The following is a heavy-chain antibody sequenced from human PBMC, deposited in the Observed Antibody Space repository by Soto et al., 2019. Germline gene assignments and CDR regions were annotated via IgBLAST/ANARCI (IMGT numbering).Heavy chain of an antibody. V-gene: IGHV4-30-4*01. Sequence: KASETLSLTCTVSGGSISSGDYYWSWIRQPPGKGLEWIGYIYYSGSTYYNPSLKSRVTISVDTSKNQFSLKLSSVTAADTAVYYCARDGCPDCSSTSCNSWFDPWGQGTLVTVSS. CDR2: IYYSGST. CDR3: ARDGCPDCSSTSCNSWFDP. D-gene: IGHD2-2*01. CDR1: GGSISSGDYY. J-gene: IGHJ5*02.